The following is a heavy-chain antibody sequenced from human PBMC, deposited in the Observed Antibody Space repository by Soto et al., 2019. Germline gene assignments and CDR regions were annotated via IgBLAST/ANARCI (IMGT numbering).Heavy chain of an antibody. CDR2: ISGSGGST. J-gene: IGHJ4*02. CDR3: ARTLRAYSGYPDY. CDR1: GFTFSSYA. V-gene: IGHV3-23*01. Sequence: SLRLSCAASGFTFSSYAMSWVRQAPGKGLEWVSGISGSGGSTYYADSVKGRFTISRDNSKNTLYLQMHSLRAEDTAVYYCARTLRAYSGYPDYWGQGTLVTVSS. D-gene: IGHD5-12*01.